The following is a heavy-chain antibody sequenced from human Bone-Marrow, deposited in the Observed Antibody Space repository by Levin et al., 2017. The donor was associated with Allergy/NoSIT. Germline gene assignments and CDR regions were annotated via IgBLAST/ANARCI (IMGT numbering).Heavy chain of an antibody. Sequence: PGGSLRLSCAASGFTFSDSAMHWVRQAPGEGLYWVAVISFDGSDTHYADSVKGRFTISRDNSKNTLYLQMNSLRAEDTALYYCARGTGGIAISSPGVSWGQGALVTVSS. D-gene: IGHD6-6*01. V-gene: IGHV3-30*04. J-gene: IGHJ5*02. CDR2: ISFDGSDT. CDR3: ARGTGGIAISSPGVS. CDR1: GFTFSDSA.